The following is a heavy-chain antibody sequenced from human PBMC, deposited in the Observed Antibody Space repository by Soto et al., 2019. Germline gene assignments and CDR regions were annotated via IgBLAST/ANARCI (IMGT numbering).Heavy chain of an antibody. J-gene: IGHJ6*02. CDR2: INSDGSST. CDR3: AGLGYCSGGSCPYYYYGMDV. Sequence: LRLSCAASGFTFSSYWMHWVRQAPGKGLVWVSRINSDGSSTSYADSVKGRFTISRDNAKNTLYLQMNSLRAEDTAVYYCAGLGYCSGGSCPYYYYGMDVWGQGTTVTVSS. D-gene: IGHD2-15*01. V-gene: IGHV3-74*01. CDR1: GFTFSSYW.